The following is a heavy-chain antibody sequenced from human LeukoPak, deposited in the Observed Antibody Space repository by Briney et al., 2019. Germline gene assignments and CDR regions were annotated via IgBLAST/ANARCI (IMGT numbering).Heavy chain of an antibody. CDR1: GYAFTTYA. V-gene: IGHV1-3*04. CDR3: ARDRLGGGELPPPDY. D-gene: IGHD3-16*01. J-gene: IGHJ4*02. Sequence: VASVKVSCKASGYAFTTYAFHWVRQAPGQRLEWMGWIDTDNGNTRYSQNFQGRITITRDTSATTAYMELSDLRSEDTAVYYCARDRLGGGELPPPDYWGQGTLVTVSS. CDR2: IDTDNGNT.